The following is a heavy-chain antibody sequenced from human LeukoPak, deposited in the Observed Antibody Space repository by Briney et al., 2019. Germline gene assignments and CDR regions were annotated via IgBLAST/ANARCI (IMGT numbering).Heavy chain of an antibody. Sequence: GRSLRLSCTAPGFTFSTYAMHWVRQAPGKGLEWVAVISYDGTNKYYADSVRGRFTISRDNSKNTLYLQMSSLGTEDTAVFYCARDAVRSGEMGRIGYWGQGTLVTVSS. V-gene: IGHV3-30*04. CDR2: ISYDGTNK. CDR3: ARDAVRSGEMGRIGY. J-gene: IGHJ4*02. CDR1: GFTFSTYA. D-gene: IGHD5-24*01.